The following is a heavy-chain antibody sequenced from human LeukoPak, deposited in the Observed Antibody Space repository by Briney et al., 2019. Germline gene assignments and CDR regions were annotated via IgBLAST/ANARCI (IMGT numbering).Heavy chain of an antibody. Sequence: HGESLKISCKGSGYSFTSYWIGWVRQMPGKGLEWMGIIYPGDSDTRYSPSFQGQVTISADKSISTAYLQWSSLKASDTAMYYCARRGGLQAATRYFDYWGQGTLVTVSS. CDR3: ARRGGLQAATRYFDY. D-gene: IGHD2-15*01. V-gene: IGHV5-51*01. CDR1: GYSFTSYW. CDR2: IYPGDSDT. J-gene: IGHJ4*02.